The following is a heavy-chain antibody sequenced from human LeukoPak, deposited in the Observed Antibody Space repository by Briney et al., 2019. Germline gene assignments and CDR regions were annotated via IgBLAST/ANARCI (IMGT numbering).Heavy chain of an antibody. CDR2: ISASGGST. D-gene: IGHD4-23*01. CDR1: GFTFSSSA. CDR3: AKDEEDKVTPDLRY. V-gene: IGHV3-23*01. Sequence: GGSLRLSCAASGFTFSSSAMSWVRQVPGKGLEWVSGISASGGSTSYADSVRGRFTISRDNSKNTLYLQMNSLRAEDTAVYYCAKDEEDKVTPDLRYWGQGTLVTVSS. J-gene: IGHJ4*02.